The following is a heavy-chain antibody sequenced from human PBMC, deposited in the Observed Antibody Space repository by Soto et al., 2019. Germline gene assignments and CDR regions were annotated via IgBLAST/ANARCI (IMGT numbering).Heavy chain of an antibody. J-gene: IGHJ5*02. CDR2: INHSGST. V-gene: IGHV4-34*01. CDR1: GGSFSDYY. D-gene: IGHD2-2*01. CDR3: ARGRSTPVVAAAPNWFDP. Sequence: QVQLLQWGAGLLKPSETLSLTCAVYGGSFSDYYWSWIRQPPGKGLEWIGEINHSGSTNYNPSLKSRVTISVDTSKNQFSLKLSSVTAADTAVYYCARGRSTPVVAAAPNWFDPGGQGTLVTVSS.